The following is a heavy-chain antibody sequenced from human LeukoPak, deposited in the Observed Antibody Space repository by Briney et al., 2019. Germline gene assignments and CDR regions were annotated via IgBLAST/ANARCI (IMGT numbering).Heavy chain of an antibody. CDR1: GYTFTGYY. CDR3: ARVSAAGTGFLDL. Sequence: ASVKVSCKASGYTFTGYYMHWVRQAPGQGLEWMGWINPNSGGTNYAQKFQGRVTMTRDTSISTAYMELSSLRSEDTALYYCARVSAAGTGFLDLWGRGTLVLVSA. V-gene: IGHV1-2*02. D-gene: IGHD6-13*01. J-gene: IGHJ2*01. CDR2: INPNSGGT.